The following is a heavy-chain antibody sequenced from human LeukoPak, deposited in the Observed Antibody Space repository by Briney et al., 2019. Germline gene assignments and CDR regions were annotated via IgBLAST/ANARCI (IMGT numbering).Heavy chain of an antibody. J-gene: IGHJ6*02. CDR2: ISYDGSNK. D-gene: IGHD3-22*01. CDR1: GFTFSSYA. Sequence: GGSLRLSCAASGFTFSSYAMHWVRQAPGKGLEWVAVISYDGSNKYYADSVKGRFTISRDNSKNTLYLQMNSLRAEDTAVYYCARDLHYYDSSGYYYSPDLGYYYGMDVWGQGTTVTVSS. V-gene: IGHV3-30-3*01. CDR3: ARDLHYYDSSGYYYSPDLGYYYGMDV.